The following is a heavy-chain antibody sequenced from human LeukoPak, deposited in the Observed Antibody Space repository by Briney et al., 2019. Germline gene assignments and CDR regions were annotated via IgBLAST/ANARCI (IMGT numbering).Heavy chain of an antibody. CDR2: IIPILGIA. CDR3: ARDLKTVRLPWISNYYYGMDV. V-gene: IGHV1-69*04. D-gene: IGHD3-10*01. CDR1: GGTFSSYA. J-gene: IGHJ6*02. Sequence: VASVKVSCKASGGTFSSYAISWVRQAPGQGLEWMGRIIPILGIANYAQKFQGRVTITADKSTSTAYMELSSLRSDDTAVYYCARDLKTVRLPWISNYYYGMDVWGQGTTVTVSS.